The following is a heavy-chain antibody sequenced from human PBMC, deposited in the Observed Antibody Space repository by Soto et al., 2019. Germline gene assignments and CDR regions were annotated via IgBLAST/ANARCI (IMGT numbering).Heavy chain of an antibody. CDR3: ARGTSSWPYYYYGMDV. CDR2: INPNSGGT. CDR1: GYTFTGYY. Sequence: GVSVKVSCKASGYTFTGYYMHWVRQAPGQRLEWMGWINPNSGGTNYAQKFQGWVTMTRDTSIITAYMELSRLRSDDTTVYYCARGTSSWPYYYYGMDVWGQGTTVTVSS. V-gene: IGHV1-2*04. D-gene: IGHD6-13*01. J-gene: IGHJ6*02.